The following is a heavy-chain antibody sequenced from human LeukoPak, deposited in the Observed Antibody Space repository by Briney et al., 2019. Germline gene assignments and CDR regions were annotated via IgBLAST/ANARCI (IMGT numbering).Heavy chain of an antibody. V-gene: IGHV1-69*05. CDR2: IMPLFNTA. J-gene: IGHJ6*03. CDR3: ARVDRYHYYLDV. Sequence: SVKVSCKASGGTFSSYSITWVRQAPGQELEWMGGIMPLFNTANYAQQFQGRVTITTDESTSTAYMELSSLRFEDTAMYYCARVDRYHYYLDVWGKGTTVTVSS. CDR1: GGTFSSYS.